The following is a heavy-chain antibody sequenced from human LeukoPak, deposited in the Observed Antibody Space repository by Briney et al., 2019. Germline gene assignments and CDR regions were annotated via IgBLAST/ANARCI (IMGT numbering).Heavy chain of an antibody. D-gene: IGHD5-18*01. J-gene: IGHJ6*03. V-gene: IGHV7-4-1*02. CDR2: INTNTGNP. Sequence: ASVKVSCKASGYTFTSYAMNWVRQAPGQGLEWMGWINTNTGNPTYAQGFTGRFVFSLDTSVSTAYLQISSLKAEDTAVYYCARHTAMVRYYYYYMDVWGKGTTVTVSS. CDR1: GYTFTSYA. CDR3: ARHTAMVRYYYYYMDV.